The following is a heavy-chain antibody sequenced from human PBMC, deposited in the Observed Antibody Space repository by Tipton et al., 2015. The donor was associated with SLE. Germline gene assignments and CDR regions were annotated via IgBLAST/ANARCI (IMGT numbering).Heavy chain of an antibody. CDR3: ARESYDSSGYYFDY. Sequence: TLSLTCTVSGGSISSYYWSWIRQPAGKGLEWIGYIYYSGSTNYNPSLKSRVTISVDTSKNQFSLKLSPVTAADTAVYYCARESYDSSGYYFDYWGQGTLVTVSS. D-gene: IGHD3-22*01. J-gene: IGHJ4*02. CDR2: IYYSGST. CDR1: GGSISSYY. V-gene: IGHV4-59*01.